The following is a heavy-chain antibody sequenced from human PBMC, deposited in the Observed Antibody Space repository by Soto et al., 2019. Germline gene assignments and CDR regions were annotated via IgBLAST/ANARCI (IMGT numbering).Heavy chain of an antibody. V-gene: IGHV4-34*01. CDR3: ARRGTTGPYYYYGMDV. CDR2: INHDGST. CDR1: GGSFSGYY. D-gene: IGHD1-1*01. J-gene: IGHJ6*02. Sequence: SETLSLTCAVYGGSFSGYYWSWIRQPPGKGLEWIGEINHDGSTNYNPSLKSRVTISVDTSKNQFSLKLRSVTAADTAMFYCARRGTTGPYYYYGMDVWGQGTTVTVSS.